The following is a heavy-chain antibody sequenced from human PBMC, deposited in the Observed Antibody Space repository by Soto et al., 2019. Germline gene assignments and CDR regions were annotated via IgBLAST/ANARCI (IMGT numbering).Heavy chain of an antibody. CDR1: GFTFSSYA. Sequence: GGSLRLSCSASGFTFSSYAMHWVRQAPGKGLEYVSAISSNGGSTYYADSVKGRFTISRDNSKNTLYLQMSSLRAEDTAVYYCVKASYSSSWFYWGQGTLVTVSS. J-gene: IGHJ4*02. D-gene: IGHD6-13*01. CDR3: VKASYSSSWFY. CDR2: ISSNGGST. V-gene: IGHV3-64D*08.